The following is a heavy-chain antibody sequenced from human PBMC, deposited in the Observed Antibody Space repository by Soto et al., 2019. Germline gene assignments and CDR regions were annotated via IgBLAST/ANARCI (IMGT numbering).Heavy chain of an antibody. J-gene: IGHJ4*02. Sequence: QVQLQESGPGLVKPSETLSLTCTVSGGSISNHYWSWIQQPPGKGLEWIGYIYYNGNTNYNPSLKSRVTMSVDTSKNQISLELSSVTAADTAVYYCTRANWYSEYWGQGTLVTVSS. CDR3: TRANWYSEY. CDR2: IYYNGNT. D-gene: IGHD7-27*01. CDR1: GGSISNHY. V-gene: IGHV4-59*11.